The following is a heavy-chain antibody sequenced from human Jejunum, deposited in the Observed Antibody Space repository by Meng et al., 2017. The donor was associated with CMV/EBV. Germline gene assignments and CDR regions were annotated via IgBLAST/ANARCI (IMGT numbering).Heavy chain of an antibody. CDR2: TNTAGTST. J-gene: IGHJ4*02. CDR3: ATVFDY. D-gene: IGHD4-17*01. V-gene: IGHV3-74*01. Sequence: LRLSCAASGLTFTNYWMHWVRQAPGKGLVWVSGTNTAGTSTYYADSVKGRFTISRDNAKNTLYLQMNSLRAEDTAVYYCATVFDYWGQGTRVTVSS. CDR1: GLTFTNYW.